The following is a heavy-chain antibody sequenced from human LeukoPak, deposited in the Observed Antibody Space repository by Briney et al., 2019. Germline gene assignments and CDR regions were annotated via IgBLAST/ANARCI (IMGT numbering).Heavy chain of an antibody. CDR1: GFTFSSYS. V-gene: IGHV3-21*01. Sequence: GGSLRLSCAASGFTFSSYSMNWVRQAPGKGLEWVSSISSSSSYIYYADSVKGRFTISRDNAKNSLYLQMNSLRAEDTAVYYCARALVNFWSGYIDYWGQGTLVTVSS. CDR3: ARALVNFWSGYIDY. D-gene: IGHD3-3*01. CDR2: ISSSSSYI. J-gene: IGHJ4*02.